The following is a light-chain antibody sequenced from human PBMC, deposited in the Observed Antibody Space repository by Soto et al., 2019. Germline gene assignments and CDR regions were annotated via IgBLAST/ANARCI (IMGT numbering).Light chain of an antibody. V-gene: IGKV1-5*01. CDR2: AAS. CDR3: QQYGSSPWT. J-gene: IGKJ1*01. Sequence: DIQMTQSPSTLSASVGDRVTITCRASQTISSWLAWYQQKPGKAPKLLIYAASTLESGVSSRFSGRGSGTEFTLTISSLQPDDFAVYYCQQYGSSPWTFGQGTKVDIK. CDR1: QTISSW.